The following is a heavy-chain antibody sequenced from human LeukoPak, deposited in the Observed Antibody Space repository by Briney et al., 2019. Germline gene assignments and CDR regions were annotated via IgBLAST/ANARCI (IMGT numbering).Heavy chain of an antibody. D-gene: IGHD4-17*01. V-gene: IGHV3-21*01. CDR3: ARGTTVTPSSPIDY. CDR1: GFTFSSYS. Sequence: GGSLRLSCAASGFTFSSYSMNWVRQAPGKGLEWVSSISSSSSYIYYADSVKGRFTISRDNAKNSLYLQMNGLRAEDTAVYYCARGTTVTPSSPIDYWGQGTLVTVSS. J-gene: IGHJ4*02. CDR2: ISSSSSYI.